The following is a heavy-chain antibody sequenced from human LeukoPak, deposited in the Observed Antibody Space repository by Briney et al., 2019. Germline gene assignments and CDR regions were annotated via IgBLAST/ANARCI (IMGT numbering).Heavy chain of an antibody. CDR3: ARAMITFGGVIVIPSALDY. J-gene: IGHJ4*02. CDR2: INHSGST. CDR1: GGSFSGYY. V-gene: IGHV4-34*01. Sequence: SETLSLTCAVYGGSFSGYYWSWLRQPPGKGLEWIGEINHSGSTNYNPSLKSRVTISVDTSKNQFSLKLSSVTAADTAVYYCARAMITFGGVIVIPSALDYWGQGTLVTVSS. D-gene: IGHD3-16*02.